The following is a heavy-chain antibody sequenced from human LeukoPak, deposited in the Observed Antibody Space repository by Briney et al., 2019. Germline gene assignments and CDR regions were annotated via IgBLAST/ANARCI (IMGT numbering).Heavy chain of an antibody. CDR1: GFTFDDYG. CDR3: ARGGYDSSGTYYYYMDV. Sequence: GGSLRLSCAASGFTFDDYGMSWVRQAPGKGLEWVSGINWNGGSTGYADSVKGRFTISRDNAKNSLYLQMNSLRAEDTALYYCARGGYDSSGTYYYYMDVWGKGTTVTVSS. J-gene: IGHJ6*03. CDR2: INWNGGST. V-gene: IGHV3-20*04. D-gene: IGHD3-22*01.